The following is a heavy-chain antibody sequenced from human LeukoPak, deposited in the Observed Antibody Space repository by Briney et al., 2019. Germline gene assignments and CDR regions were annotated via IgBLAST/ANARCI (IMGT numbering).Heavy chain of an antibody. Sequence: GGSLRLSCAASGFTFSSYSMNCVRQAPGKGLEWVSYISSSSSTIYYADSVKGRFTISRDNAKNSLYLQMNSLRDEDTAVYYCARESTMITFGGVIVPWYGMDVWGQGTTVTVSS. D-gene: IGHD3-16*02. V-gene: IGHV3-48*02. J-gene: IGHJ6*02. CDR1: GFTFSSYS. CDR2: ISSSSSTI. CDR3: ARESTMITFGGVIVPWYGMDV.